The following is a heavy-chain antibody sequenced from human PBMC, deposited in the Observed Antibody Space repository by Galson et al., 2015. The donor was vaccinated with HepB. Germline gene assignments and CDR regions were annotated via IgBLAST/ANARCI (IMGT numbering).Heavy chain of an antibody. J-gene: IGHJ4*02. CDR2: ISGSGGST. CDR1: GFTFSSYA. D-gene: IGHD6-13*01. V-gene: IGHV3-23*01. CDR3: AKGHTRPSIAAAGWGFDY. Sequence: SLRLSCAASGFTFSSYAMSWVRQAPGKGLEWVSAISGSGGSTYYADSVKGRFTISRDNSKNTLYLQMNSLRAEDTAVYYCAKGHTRPSIAAAGWGFDYWGQGTLVTVSS.